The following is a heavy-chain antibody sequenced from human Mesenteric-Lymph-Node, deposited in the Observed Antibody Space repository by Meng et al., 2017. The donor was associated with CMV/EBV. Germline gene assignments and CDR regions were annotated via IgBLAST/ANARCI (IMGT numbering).Heavy chain of an antibody. J-gene: IGHJ4*02. CDR1: GGSISSSNYY. Sequence: SETLSLTCTVSGGSISSSNYYWGWIRQPPGKGLEWIGSIYYSGSTYYNPSLKSRVTISVDTSKNQFSLKLSSVTAADTAVYYCARYSGSYGNYFDYWGQGTLVTVSS. D-gene: IGHD1-26*01. CDR2: IYYSGST. CDR3: ARYSGSYGNYFDY. V-gene: IGHV4-39*01.